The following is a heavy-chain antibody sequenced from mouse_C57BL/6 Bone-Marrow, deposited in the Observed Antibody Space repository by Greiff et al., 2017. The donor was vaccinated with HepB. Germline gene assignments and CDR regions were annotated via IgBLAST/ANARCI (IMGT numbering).Heavy chain of an antibody. J-gene: IGHJ3*01. Sequence: EVMLVESGGGLVQPGGSLSLSCAASGFTFTDYYMSWVRQPPGKALEWLGFIRNKANGYTTEYSESVKGRFTIYRDNSQSILYLQMNALTAEDSATYYCARYSTGFAYWGQGTLVTVSA. CDR2: IRNKANGYTT. CDR3: ARYSTGFAY. CDR1: GFTFTDYY. V-gene: IGHV7-3*01.